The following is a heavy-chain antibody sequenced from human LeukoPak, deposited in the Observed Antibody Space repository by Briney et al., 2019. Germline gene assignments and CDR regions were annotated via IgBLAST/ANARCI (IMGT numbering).Heavy chain of an antibody. CDR3: ARGRPGSSGWWL. CDR1: GGSFSGYY. V-gene: IGHV4-34*01. Sequence: SETLSLTCAVYGGSFSGYYWSWIRQPPGKGLEWIGEINHSGSTNYNPSLESRVTISVDTSRNQFSLKLSSVTAADTAVYYCARGRPGSSGWWLWGQGTLVTVSS. CDR2: INHSGST. D-gene: IGHD6-19*01. J-gene: IGHJ4*02.